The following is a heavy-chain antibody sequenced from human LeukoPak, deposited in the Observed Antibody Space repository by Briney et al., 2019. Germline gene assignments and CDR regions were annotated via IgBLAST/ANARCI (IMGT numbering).Heavy chain of an antibody. CDR1: GFTFSDYY. Sequence: GGSLRLSCAASGFTFSDYYMRWIRQAPGKGLEWVSYISSSGDIIYYADSVKGRFTISRDNAKNPLYLQMNSLRAEDTAVYYCAKDLGGYSYGNFDYWGQGTLVTVSS. D-gene: IGHD5-18*01. J-gene: IGHJ4*02. V-gene: IGHV3-11*04. CDR3: AKDLGGYSYGNFDY. CDR2: ISSSGDII.